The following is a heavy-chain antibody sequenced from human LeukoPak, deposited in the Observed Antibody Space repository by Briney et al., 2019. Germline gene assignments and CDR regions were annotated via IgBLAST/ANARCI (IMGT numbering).Heavy chain of an antibody. CDR2: TNRRGDIT. Sequence: GGSLRLSCAASGYTFSDSCMSWVRQVPGKGLEWVSGTNRRGDITGYADSVKGRFTISRDNAKNSLYLQMNSLRVEDTALYHCARKGLGGELGGFDSWGQGTQVTVSS. CDR1: GYTFSDSC. CDR3: ARKGLGGELGGFDS. J-gene: IGHJ4*02. V-gene: IGHV3-20*01. D-gene: IGHD1-7*01.